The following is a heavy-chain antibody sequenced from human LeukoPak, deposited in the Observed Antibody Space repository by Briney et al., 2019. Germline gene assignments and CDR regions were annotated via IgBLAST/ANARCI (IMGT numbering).Heavy chain of an antibody. V-gene: IGHV3-21*01. CDR3: ARDGDRVGATTAEYFQH. CDR1: GFTFTDAW. Sequence: GGSLRLSCAASGFTFTDAWMSWVRQAPGKGLEWVSSISSGSSYLYYADSVKGRFTISRDNAKNSLYLQMNSLRAEDTAVYYCARDGDRVGATTAEYFQHWGQGTLVTVSS. J-gene: IGHJ1*01. CDR2: ISSGSSYL. D-gene: IGHD1-26*01.